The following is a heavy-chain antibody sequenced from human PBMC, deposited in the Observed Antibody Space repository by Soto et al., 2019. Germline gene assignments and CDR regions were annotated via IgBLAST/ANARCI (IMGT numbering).Heavy chain of an antibody. CDR1: GFTFSPYA. V-gene: IGHV3-21*06. Sequence: GGSLRLSCAASGFTFSPYAMSWVRQAPGKGLEWVSAISGGSDSTYYGDSMKGRFTISRDNAKNSLYLEMNSLRAEDTAAYYCARESEDLTSNFDYWGQGTLVTVSS. CDR3: ARESEDLTSNFDY. J-gene: IGHJ4*02. CDR2: ISGGSDST.